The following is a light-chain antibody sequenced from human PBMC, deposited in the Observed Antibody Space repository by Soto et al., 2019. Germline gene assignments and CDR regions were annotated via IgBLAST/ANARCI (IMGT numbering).Light chain of an antibody. Sequence: DFQMTQSPSSLSASVGDRVTITCQASQDVSNYLSWYQQKPGKAPKLLISAASNLETEVPLRFSGSGSGTHFTFTNSSLQPEDVATYYCQQYDDLPFTFGGGSNVDIK. CDR3: QQYDDLPFT. V-gene: IGKV1-33*01. CDR2: AAS. J-gene: IGKJ4*01. CDR1: QDVSNY.